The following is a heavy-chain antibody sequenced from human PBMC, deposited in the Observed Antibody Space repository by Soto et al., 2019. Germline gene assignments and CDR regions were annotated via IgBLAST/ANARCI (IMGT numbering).Heavy chain of an antibody. CDR2: ISYDGSNK. CDR1: GFTFSSYA. J-gene: IGHJ6*02. D-gene: IGHD3-22*01. Sequence: PGGSLRLSCAASGFTFSSYAMHWVRQAPGKGLEWVAVISYDGSNKYYADSVKGRFTISRDNSKNTLYLQMNSLRAEDTAVYYCARRTTFYYYDSSTYGMDVWGQGTTVTVSS. CDR3: ARRTTFYYYDSSTYGMDV. V-gene: IGHV3-30-3*01.